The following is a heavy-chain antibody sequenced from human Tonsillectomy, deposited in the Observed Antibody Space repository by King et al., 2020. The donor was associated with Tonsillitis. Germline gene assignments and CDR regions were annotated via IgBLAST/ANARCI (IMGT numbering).Heavy chain of an antibody. Sequence: VQLVESGGGLVQPGGSLRLSCAASGFTFSTYLLTWVRQAPGKGLEWVANINRDGSETYYVDSVKGRFTVSRDNAKNSLYLQMNSLRAEDTAIYYCARDSSPALSGSWYDAFDIWGQGTMVTVSS. CDR3: ARDSSPALSGSWYDAFDI. CDR1: GFTFSTYL. V-gene: IGHV3-7*01. CDR2: INRDGSET. D-gene: IGHD2-15*01. J-gene: IGHJ3*02.